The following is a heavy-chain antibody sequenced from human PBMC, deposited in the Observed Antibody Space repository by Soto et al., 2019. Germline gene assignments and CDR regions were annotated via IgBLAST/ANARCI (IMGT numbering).Heavy chain of an antibody. V-gene: IGHV3-23*01. J-gene: IGHJ4*02. CDR2: ISGSGGST. Sequence: GGSLRLSCAASGFTFSSYAMSWVRQAPGKGLEWVSAISGSGGSTYYADSVKGRFTISRDNSKNTLYLQMNSLSGEDTAVYYCARAPPGYCIKGVCYFFDYWGQGTLVTV. CDR1: GFTFSSYA. D-gene: IGHD2-8*01. CDR3: ARAPPGYCIKGVCYFFDY.